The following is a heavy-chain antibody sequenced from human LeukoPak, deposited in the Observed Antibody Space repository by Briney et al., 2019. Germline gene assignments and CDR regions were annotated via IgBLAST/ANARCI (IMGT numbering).Heavy chain of an antibody. CDR2: IYYSGTT. CDR3: ARGEYYDFWSGPNYYYYYMDV. D-gene: IGHD3-3*01. V-gene: IGHV4-59*01. J-gene: IGHJ6*03. Sequence: SETLSLTCTVSGGSISNYYWNWIRQPPGKGLEWIGYIYYSGTTNYNPSLKSRVSMSVDTSKNQFSLKLSSVTAADTAVYYCARGEYYDFWSGPNYYYYYMDVWGKGTTVTVSS. CDR1: GGSISNYY.